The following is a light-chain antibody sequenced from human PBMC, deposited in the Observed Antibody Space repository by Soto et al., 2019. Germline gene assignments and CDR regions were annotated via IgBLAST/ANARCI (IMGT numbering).Light chain of an antibody. Sequence: QSVLTQPPSVSATPGQKVIISCSGSNSNIGRNYVAWYQQLPGTAPKVLIYENNKRPSGIPDRFSGAKSGTSATLGITGLQTGDEADYYCGTWDGSLTTSYVFGTGTKAPS. CDR3: GTWDGSLTTSYV. V-gene: IGLV1-51*01. CDR2: ENN. J-gene: IGLJ1*01. CDR1: NSNIGRNY.